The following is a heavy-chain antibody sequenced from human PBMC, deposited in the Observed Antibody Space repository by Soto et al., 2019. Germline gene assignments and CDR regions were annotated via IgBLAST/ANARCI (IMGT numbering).Heavy chain of an antibody. D-gene: IGHD2-15*01. V-gene: IGHV3-30*03. CDR3: ARGNDYDSATFDY. CDR1: GFTFSTYG. CDR2: ISYDGRNE. J-gene: IGHJ4*02. Sequence: GGSLRLSCEASGFTFSTYGMHWVRQAPGKGLEWVAVISYDGRNENYVDSVKGRFTISRDNSKNTLYLQINSLRIDDTAVFYCARGNDYDSATFDYWGQGAQVTVSS.